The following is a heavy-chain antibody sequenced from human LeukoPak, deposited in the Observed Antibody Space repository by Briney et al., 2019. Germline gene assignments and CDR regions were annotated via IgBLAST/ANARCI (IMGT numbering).Heavy chain of an antibody. D-gene: IGHD2-2*02. CDR2: IDPTGGST. CDR3: ASLYPYGLPFDY. J-gene: IGHJ4*02. CDR1: AYTFSNYY. Sequence: GASVKVSCKAFAYTFSNYYMHWVRQAPGQGLEWVGIIDPTGGSTTYAQKFQGRATMTRDTSTSTVYMELSSLRSEDTAVYYCASLYPYGLPFDYWGQGNLVTVSS. V-gene: IGHV1-46*01.